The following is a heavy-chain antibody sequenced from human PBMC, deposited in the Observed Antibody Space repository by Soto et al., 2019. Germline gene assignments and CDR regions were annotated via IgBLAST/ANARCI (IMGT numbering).Heavy chain of an antibody. J-gene: IGHJ4*02. CDR3: TTYPPSGYCTNGVCYTPVDY. D-gene: IGHD2-8*01. Sequence: EVQLVESGGGLVKPGGSLRLSCAASGFTFSNAWMSWVRQAPGKGLEWVGRIKSKTDGGTTDYAAPVKGRFTISRYDTKNTMYLQMNSLKTEDTAVYYCTTYPPSGYCTNGVCYTPVDYWGQGTLVTVSS. CDR1: GFTFSNAW. V-gene: IGHV3-15*01. CDR2: IKSKTDGGTT.